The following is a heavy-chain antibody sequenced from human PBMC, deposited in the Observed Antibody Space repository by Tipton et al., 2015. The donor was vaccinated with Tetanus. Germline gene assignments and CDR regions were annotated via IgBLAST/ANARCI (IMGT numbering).Heavy chain of an antibody. CDR3: VRDGGSSGWLAY. CDR2: ISWNSGSK. CDR1: GFTFDDYA. V-gene: IGHV3-9*01. Sequence: SLRLSCAASGFTFDDYAMHWVRQAPGKGLEWVSGISWNSGSKGYADSVKGRVTISRDNAKNSLYLQMNSLRAEDTALYYCVRDGGSSGWLAYWGQGTLVTVSS. D-gene: IGHD6-19*01. J-gene: IGHJ4*02.